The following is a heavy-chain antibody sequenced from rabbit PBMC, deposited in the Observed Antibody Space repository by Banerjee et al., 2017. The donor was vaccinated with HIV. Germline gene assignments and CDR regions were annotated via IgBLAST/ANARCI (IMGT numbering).Heavy chain of an antibody. CDR3: ARDLAGVIGWNFGL. J-gene: IGHJ4*01. CDR2: IYAGSSGSA. V-gene: IGHV1S45*01. Sequence: QEQLVESGGGLVQPEGSLTLTCTASGFSFSSGYNMCWVRQAPGKGLEWIGTIYAGSSGSAYYASWAKGRFTISKTSSTTVTLQMTSLTAADTATYFCARDLAGVIGWNFGLWGPGTLVTVS. D-gene: IGHD4-1*01. CDR1: GFSFSSGYN.